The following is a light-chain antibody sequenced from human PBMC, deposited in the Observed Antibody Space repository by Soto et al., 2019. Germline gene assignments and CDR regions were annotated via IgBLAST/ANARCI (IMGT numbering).Light chain of an antibody. V-gene: IGKV3-15*01. CDR1: QSVSVN. Sequence: EIVMTQSPATLSVSPGERATLSCRASQSVSVNLAWFQQKPGQAPRLLIYNASTRATGVPARFSGSGSETEFTLTISSLQSEDFAIYYRQEYNNWPPWTFGQGTKVEMK. J-gene: IGKJ1*01. CDR3: QEYNNWPPWT. CDR2: NAS.